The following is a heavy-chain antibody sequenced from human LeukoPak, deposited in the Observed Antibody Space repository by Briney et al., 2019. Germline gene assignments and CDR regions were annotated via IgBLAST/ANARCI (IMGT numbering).Heavy chain of an antibody. Sequence: PGGSLRLSCAASGFTFSSYSMNWVRQAPGKGLEWVSSISSSSSYIYYADSVKGRFTISRDNAKNSLYLQMNGLRAEDTAVHYCARVDYYDSSGYYFDYWGQGTLVTVSS. CDR3: ARVDYYDSSGYYFDY. D-gene: IGHD3-22*01. CDR1: GFTFSSYS. J-gene: IGHJ4*02. V-gene: IGHV3-21*01. CDR2: ISSSSSYI.